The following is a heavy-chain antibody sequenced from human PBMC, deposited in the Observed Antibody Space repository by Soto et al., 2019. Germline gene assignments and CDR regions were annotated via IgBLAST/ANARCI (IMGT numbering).Heavy chain of an antibody. D-gene: IGHD2-15*01. CDR3: ARPRNRYCSGGSCYSNWYFDL. CDR1: GYTFPSYA. J-gene: IGHJ2*01. Sequence: ASVKVSCKASGYTFPSYAMHWVRQAPGQGLEWMGWINAGNGNTKYSQKFQGRVTITRDTSASTAYMELSSLRSEDTAVYYCARPRNRYCSGGSCYSNWYFDLWGRGTLVNVSS. CDR2: INAGNGNT. V-gene: IGHV1-3*01.